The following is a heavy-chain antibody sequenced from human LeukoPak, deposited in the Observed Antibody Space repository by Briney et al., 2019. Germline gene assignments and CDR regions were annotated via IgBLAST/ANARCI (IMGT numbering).Heavy chain of an antibody. CDR2: ISSNGDST. D-gene: IGHD3-9*01. CDR1: GFTFSSYA. V-gene: IGHV3-64*01. J-gene: IGHJ4*02. CDR3: ARFDRGYLDY. Sequence: GGSLRLSCAASGFTFSSYAMHWVRQAPGKGLEYVSAISSNGDSTYYANSVKGRFTISRDNSKNMLYLQMGSLRAEDMAVYYCARFDRGYLDYWGQGTLVTVSS.